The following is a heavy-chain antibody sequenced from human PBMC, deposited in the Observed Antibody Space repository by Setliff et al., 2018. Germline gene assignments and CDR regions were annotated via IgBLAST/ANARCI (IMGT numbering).Heavy chain of an antibody. CDR3: AREGVDTRSSTDYRYYMDL. J-gene: IGHJ6*03. V-gene: IGHV1-69*05. D-gene: IGHD5-18*01. Sequence: ASVKVSCKASGYTFTSYGISWVRQAPGQGLEWMGGTIPIFGSTNYAQEFQGRVTIITDESTSTAYMELSSLRFEDTAVYYCAREGVDTRSSTDYRYYMDLWGKGTTVTVSS. CDR2: TIPIFGST. CDR1: GYTFTSYG.